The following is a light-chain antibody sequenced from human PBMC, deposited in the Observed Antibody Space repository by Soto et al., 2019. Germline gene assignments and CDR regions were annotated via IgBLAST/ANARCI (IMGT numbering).Light chain of an antibody. CDR3: QQYETFPLT. Sequence: DIQMTQSPSSLSASVGDSVTITRRASQGINKFLAWFQQKPGTAPKSLISTASRLQSGVPSRFSGSGSGTHFTLTIYNLQPEDFATYYCQQYETFPLTFGGGTRVEIK. CDR2: TAS. CDR1: QGINKF. J-gene: IGKJ4*01. V-gene: IGKV1-16*01.